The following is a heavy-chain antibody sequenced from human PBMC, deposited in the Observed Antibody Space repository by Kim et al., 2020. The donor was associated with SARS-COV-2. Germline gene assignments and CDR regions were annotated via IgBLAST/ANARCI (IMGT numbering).Heavy chain of an antibody. J-gene: IGHJ4*02. Sequence: SVKVSCKASGGTFSSYAISWVRQAPGQGLEWMGGIIPIFGTANYAPKFQGRVTITADESTSTAYMELSSLRSEDTAVYYCARQKVEGYDFWSGYLYYFDYWGQGTLVTVSS. D-gene: IGHD3-3*01. V-gene: IGHV1-69*13. CDR2: IIPIFGTA. CDR3: ARQKVEGYDFWSGYLYYFDY. CDR1: GGTFSSYA.